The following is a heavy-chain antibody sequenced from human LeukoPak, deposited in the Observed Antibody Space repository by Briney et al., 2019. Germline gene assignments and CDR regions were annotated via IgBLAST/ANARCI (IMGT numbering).Heavy chain of an antibody. D-gene: IGHD3-9*01. J-gene: IGHJ4*02. CDR1: GYTFTSYG. Sequence: ASVKVSCKASGYTFTSYGISWVRQAPGQGLEWMGWISAYNGNRNYAQKLQGRVTMTTDTSTSTAYMELRSLRSDDTAVYYCARDCKKSRATYYDILTDYWGQGTLVTVSS. CDR3: ARDCKKSRATYYDILTDY. CDR2: ISAYNGNR. V-gene: IGHV1-18*01.